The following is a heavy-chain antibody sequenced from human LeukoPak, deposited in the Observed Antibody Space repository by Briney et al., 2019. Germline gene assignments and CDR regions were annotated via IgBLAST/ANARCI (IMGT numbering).Heavy chain of an antibody. Sequence: PGGSLRLSCVASGFTFSSYWMNWVRQAPGKGLEWVANIKQDGSETYYVDSVKGRFTISRDNANNALYLQMNSLRAEDTAVYYCARVRAARSFDYWGQGTLVTVSS. V-gene: IGHV3-7*01. D-gene: IGHD6-6*01. J-gene: IGHJ4*02. CDR3: ARVRAARSFDY. CDR2: IKQDGSET. CDR1: GFTFSSYW.